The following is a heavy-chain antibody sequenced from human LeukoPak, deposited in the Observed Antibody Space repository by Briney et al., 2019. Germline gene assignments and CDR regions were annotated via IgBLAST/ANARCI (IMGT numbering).Heavy chain of an antibody. CDR1: GGSIRSGSYY. CDR3: ARVSQYYYDSSGIWYFDL. D-gene: IGHD3-22*01. CDR2: IFNSGST. V-gene: IGHV4-31*03. Sequence: TSQTLSLTCTVSGGSIRSGSYYWSWIRQHRGKGMEWIVYIFNSGSTYNNTSLKSRFTISVDTSKNQFSLKLSSVTAADTAVYYCARVSQYYYDSSGIWYFDLWGRGTLVTVSS. J-gene: IGHJ2*01.